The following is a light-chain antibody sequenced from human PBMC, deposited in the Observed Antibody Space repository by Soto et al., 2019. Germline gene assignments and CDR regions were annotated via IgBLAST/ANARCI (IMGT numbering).Light chain of an antibody. V-gene: IGLV3-21*02. CDR2: YDS. Sequence: SYELTQPPSVSVAPGQTARITCGGNNIGSKSVHWYQQKPGQAPVLVVYYDSDRPSGIPERFSGSNSGNTATLTISRVEAGDEADYYCQVWDSSSDWVFVGGTKLTVL. J-gene: IGLJ3*02. CDR1: NIGSKS. CDR3: QVWDSSSDWV.